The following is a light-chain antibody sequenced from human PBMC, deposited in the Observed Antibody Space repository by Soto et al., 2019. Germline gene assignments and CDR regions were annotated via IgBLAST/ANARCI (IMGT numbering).Light chain of an antibody. Sequence: EIVLTQSPATLSLSPGERATLSCRASQSVSSYLAWYQQKPGQAPRLLIYDASNRATGIPARFSGSGSGTDFTLHISSLEHEDFAVYYCQQRSNWPPYTFGQGTKLEIK. CDR1: QSVSSY. CDR2: DAS. V-gene: IGKV3-11*01. CDR3: QQRSNWPPYT. J-gene: IGKJ2*01.